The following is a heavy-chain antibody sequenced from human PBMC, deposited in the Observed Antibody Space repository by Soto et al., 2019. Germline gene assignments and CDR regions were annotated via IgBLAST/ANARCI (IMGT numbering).Heavy chain of an antibody. D-gene: IGHD3-22*01. CDR3: ARDPYYYDNSGRDPKDY. V-gene: IGHV3-48*02. CDR1: GFTFSSYN. CDR2: ISSDGSSI. J-gene: IGHJ4*02. Sequence: EVQLVESGGGLVQPGGSLRLSCAASGFTFSSYNMNWVRQAPGEGLEWVSFISSDGSSIQYADSVKGRFTISRDNAKNSLYLQMNSLRDEDTAVYYCARDPYYYDNSGRDPKDYWGQGTLVTVSS.